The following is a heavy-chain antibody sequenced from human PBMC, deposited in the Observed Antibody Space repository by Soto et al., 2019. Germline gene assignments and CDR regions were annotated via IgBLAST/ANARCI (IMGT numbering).Heavy chain of an antibody. CDR3: ARDRWQSSSWYEG. CDR1: GGTFSSYT. D-gene: IGHD6-13*01. V-gene: IGHV1-69*04. Sequence: ASVKVSCKASGGTFSSYTISWVRQAPGQGLEWMGRIIPILGIANYAQKFQGRVTITADKSTGTAYMELSSLRSEDTAVYYCARDRWQSSSWYEGWGQGTLVTVSS. CDR2: IIPILGIA. J-gene: IGHJ4*02.